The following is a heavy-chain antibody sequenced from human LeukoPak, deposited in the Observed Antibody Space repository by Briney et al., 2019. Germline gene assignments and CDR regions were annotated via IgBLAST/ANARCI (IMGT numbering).Heavy chain of an antibody. CDR2: INPSSGDT. CDR3: ARDPRVTYDY. Sequence: ASFKVSCKASGYTFTAAYNIHWLRQAPGQGPEFMGWINPSSGDTRYAQKFQGRVTVTRDTVISTAYMELSSLTSDDTAVYYCARDPRVTYDYWGQGTLVTVSS. V-gene: IGHV1-2*02. D-gene: IGHD5-12*01. CDR1: GYTFTAAYN. J-gene: IGHJ4*02.